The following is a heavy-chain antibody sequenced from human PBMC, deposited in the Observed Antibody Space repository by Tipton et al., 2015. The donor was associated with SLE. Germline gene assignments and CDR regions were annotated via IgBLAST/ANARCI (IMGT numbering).Heavy chain of an antibody. CDR3: AISSSWPKDAFDI. Sequence: SLRLSCAASGFTFSSYWMSWVRQAPGKGLEWVANIKQDGSEKYYVDSVKGRFTISRDNAKNSLYLQMNSLRAEDTAVYYCAISSSWPKDAFDIWGQGTMVTVSS. D-gene: IGHD6-13*01. J-gene: IGHJ3*02. V-gene: IGHV3-7*01. CDR2: IKQDGSEK. CDR1: GFTFSSYW.